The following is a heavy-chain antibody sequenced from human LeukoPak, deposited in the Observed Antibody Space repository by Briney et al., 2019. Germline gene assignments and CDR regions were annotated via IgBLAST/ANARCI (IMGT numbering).Heavy chain of an antibody. CDR1: GGSISSSSSY. V-gene: IGHV4-61*05. CDR2: IYYSGST. Sequence: SETLSLTCTVSGGSISSSSSYWGWIRQPPGKGLEWIGYIYYSGSTNYNPSLKSRVTILVDTSKNQFSLRLSSATAADTAVYYCAREYSSSSGRRAFDIWGQGTMVTVSS. J-gene: IGHJ3*02. CDR3: AREYSSSSGRRAFDI. D-gene: IGHD6-6*01.